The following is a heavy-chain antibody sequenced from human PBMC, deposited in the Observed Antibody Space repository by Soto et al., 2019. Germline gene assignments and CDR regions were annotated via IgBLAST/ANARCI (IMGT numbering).Heavy chain of an antibody. Sequence: PSETLSLTCAVYGGSISSGGYSWSWIRQPPGKGLEWIGYIYHSGSTYYNPSLKSRVTISVDTSKNQFSLKLSSVTAADTAVYYCARVGGINWFDPWGQGTLVTVSS. CDR3: ARVGGINWFDP. CDR2: IYHSGST. J-gene: IGHJ5*02. D-gene: IGHD1-20*01. V-gene: IGHV4-30-2*05. CDR1: GGSISSGGYS.